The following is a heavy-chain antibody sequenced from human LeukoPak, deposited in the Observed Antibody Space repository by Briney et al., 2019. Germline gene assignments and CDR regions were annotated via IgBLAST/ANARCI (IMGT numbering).Heavy chain of an antibody. CDR2: IYHSGST. V-gene: IGHV4-38-2*02. CDR3: ARDPDVTGTTVPNWFDP. Sequence: SETLSLTCAVSGYSISSGYYWGWIRQPPGQGLEWIGSIYHSGSTYYNPSLKSRVTISVDTSKNQFSLKLSSVTAADTAVYYCARDPDVTGTTVPNWFDPWGQGTLVTASS. D-gene: IGHD1-20*01. J-gene: IGHJ5*02. CDR1: GYSISSGYY.